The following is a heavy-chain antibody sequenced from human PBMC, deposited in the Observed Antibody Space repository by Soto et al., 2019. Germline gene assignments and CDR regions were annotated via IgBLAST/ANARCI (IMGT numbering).Heavy chain of an antibody. Sequence: QVQLVQSGAEVKKPGSSVKVSCKASGGTFSSYAISWVRQAPGQGLEWMGGIIPIFGTANYAQKFQGRVTITADESTSPAYMELSSLRSEDTAVYYCARDYGRAHTAMVYYYYGMDVWGQGTTVTVSS. CDR1: GGTFSSYA. V-gene: IGHV1-69*01. CDR3: ARDYGRAHTAMVYYYYGMDV. CDR2: IIPIFGTA. J-gene: IGHJ6*02. D-gene: IGHD5-18*01.